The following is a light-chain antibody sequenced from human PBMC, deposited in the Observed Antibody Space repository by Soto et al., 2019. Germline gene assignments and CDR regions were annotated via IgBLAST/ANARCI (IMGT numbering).Light chain of an antibody. J-gene: IGKJ4*01. V-gene: IGKV1-39*01. Sequence: DIQMTQSPSSLSASVGDRVTITCRTSQSISSYLNWYQLKPGKAPKLLIYASSYLQSGVPSRFSGSGSVTDFTLTISSLQDEDFAIYYCQQSYSIPFTFGGGTKVEIK. CDR2: ASS. CDR1: QSISSY. CDR3: QQSYSIPFT.